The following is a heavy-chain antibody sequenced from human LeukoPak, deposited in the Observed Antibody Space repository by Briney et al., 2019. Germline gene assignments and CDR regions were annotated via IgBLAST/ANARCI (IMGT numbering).Heavy chain of an antibody. CDR1: GYTFPSYF. CDR2: INPTGGST. V-gene: IGHV1-46*01. CDR3: ARTAARRLDY. D-gene: IGHD6-6*01. Sequence: ASVKVSCKASGYTFPSYFMHWVRQAPGQGLEWMGIINPTGGSTTYAQKFQGRVTMTRDTSTSTVYMELSSLRSDDTAVYYCARTAARRLDYWGQGTLVTVSS. J-gene: IGHJ4*02.